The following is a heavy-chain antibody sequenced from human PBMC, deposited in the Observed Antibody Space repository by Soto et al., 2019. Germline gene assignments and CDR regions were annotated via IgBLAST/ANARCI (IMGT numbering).Heavy chain of an antibody. CDR1: GYTFTSYG. J-gene: IGHJ4*02. CDR3: ARDKNPSGYGGVFNY. D-gene: IGHD5-12*01. V-gene: IGHV1-18*01. CDR2: ISAYNGNT. Sequence: QVQLVQSGAEVKKPGASVKVSCKASGYTFTSYGISWVRQAPGQGLEWMGWISAYNGNTNYAQKLQGRVTMTTDTSTSTVYMELRSLRSDDTAVYYCARDKNPSGYGGVFNYWGQGTLVTVSS.